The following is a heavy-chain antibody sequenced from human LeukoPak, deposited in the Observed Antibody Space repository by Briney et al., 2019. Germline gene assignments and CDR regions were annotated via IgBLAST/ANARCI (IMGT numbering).Heavy chain of an antibody. V-gene: IGHV4-39*01. J-gene: IGHJ2*01. CDR1: GGSVSSSSYY. CDR3: ARGRGDYGRESRYFDL. Sequence: RPSETLSLTCTVSGGSVSSSSYYWGWIRQPPGKGLEWIGSIYYSGSTYYNPSLKSRVTISVDTSKNQFSLKLSSVTAADTAVYYCARGRGDYGRESRYFDLWGRGTLVTVSS. D-gene: IGHD4-17*01. CDR2: IYYSGST.